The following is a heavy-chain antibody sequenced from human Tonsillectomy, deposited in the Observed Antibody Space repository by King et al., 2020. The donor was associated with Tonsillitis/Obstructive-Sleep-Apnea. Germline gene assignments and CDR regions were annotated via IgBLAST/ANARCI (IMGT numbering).Heavy chain of an antibody. V-gene: IGHV1-69*12. CDR3: ASRPVCNYYYAPFDY. J-gene: IGHJ4*02. Sequence: QLVQSGAEVKKPGSSVKVSCKASGGTFNNYVFSWVRQAPGQGPEWMGGIIPLFGTANNAQKFQGRLTITAEETTSTAYMDLSSLTSEDTAVYYCASRPVCNYYYAPFDYWGQGTLVTVSS. CDR2: IIPLFGTA. D-gene: IGHD3-10*01. CDR1: GGTFNNYV.